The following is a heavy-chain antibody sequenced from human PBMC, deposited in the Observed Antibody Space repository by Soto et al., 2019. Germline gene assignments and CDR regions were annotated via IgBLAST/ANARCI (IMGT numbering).Heavy chain of an antibody. D-gene: IGHD3-10*01. J-gene: IGHJ4*02. Sequence: QVQLVQSGAEVKKPGASVKVSCKASGYTFTSYYMHWVRQAPGQGLEWMGIINPSGGSTSYAQKFQGRVTMTRDTSTSTVYMELSSLRSEDTAVYYCARDPRYYRSGSYEGASFDYWGQGTLVTVSS. CDR3: ARDPRYYRSGSYEGASFDY. V-gene: IGHV1-46*03. CDR2: INPSGGST. CDR1: GYTFTSYY.